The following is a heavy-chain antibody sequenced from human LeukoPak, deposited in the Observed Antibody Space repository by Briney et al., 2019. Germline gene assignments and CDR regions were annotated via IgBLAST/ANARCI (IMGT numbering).Heavy chain of an antibody. D-gene: IGHD3-22*01. CDR3: ARGRIAKIVVVHSFQYGMDV. Sequence: PSETLSLTCAVYGGSFSGYYWSWIRQPPGKGLEWIGEINHSGSTNYNPSLKSRVTISVDTSKNQFSLKLSSVPAADTAVYYCARGRIAKIVVVHSFQYGMDVWGQGTTVTVSS. CDR1: GGSFSGYY. V-gene: IGHV4-34*01. J-gene: IGHJ6*02. CDR2: INHSGST.